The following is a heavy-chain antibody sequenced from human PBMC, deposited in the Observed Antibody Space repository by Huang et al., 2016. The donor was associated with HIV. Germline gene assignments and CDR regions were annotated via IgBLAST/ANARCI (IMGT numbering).Heavy chain of an antibody. D-gene: IGHD2-8*02. V-gene: IGHV3-48*02. Sequence: EVQLVESGGGLVRPGGSLRLSCAASGITFSTYSMNWVRQAQGKGLEWVSYITGTSGTIYYSDSVKGRFTISRDNAENSLYLQMNSLRDEDTAVYYCATQSSGGKEIDYWGQGTLVTVSS. J-gene: IGHJ4*02. CDR3: ATQSSGGKEIDY. CDR1: GITFSTYS. CDR2: ITGTSGTI.